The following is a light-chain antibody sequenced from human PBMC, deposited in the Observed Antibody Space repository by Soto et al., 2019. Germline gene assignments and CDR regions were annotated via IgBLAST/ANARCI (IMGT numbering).Light chain of an antibody. V-gene: IGKV3-15*01. CDR3: QQYNNWPPLT. J-gene: IGKJ4*01. CDR1: QSVSSN. Sequence: EIVMTQSPATLSVSPGERATLSCRASQSVSSNLAWYHQKPGQAPRLLIYGASTRATGISARFSGSGSGTECTLTISSLQSEDFAVYYCQQYNNWPPLTFGGGTKVEIK. CDR2: GAS.